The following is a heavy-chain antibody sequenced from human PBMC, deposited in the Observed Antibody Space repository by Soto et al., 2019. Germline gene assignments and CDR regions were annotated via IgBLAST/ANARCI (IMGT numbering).Heavy chain of an antibody. D-gene: IGHD5-12*01. CDR3: FRGGFDDYEKEGRY. Sequence: QVQLVQSGAEVRKAGDSVKVSCKASGYTFTSYNIHWVRQAPGQGLEWMAIIYARGGSTTYAQNLQGRVTVTRDTSTSSVYMELSSLRSDDTATYFCFRGGFDDYEKEGRYWGQGTLVTVSS. J-gene: IGHJ4*02. CDR1: GYTFTSYN. CDR2: IYARGGST. V-gene: IGHV1-46*01.